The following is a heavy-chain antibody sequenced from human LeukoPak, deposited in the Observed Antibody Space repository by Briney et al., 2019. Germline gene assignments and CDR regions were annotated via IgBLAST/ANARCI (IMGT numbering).Heavy chain of an antibody. Sequence: GGSLRLSCAASGFTFSSYNMNWVRQAPGKGLEWVSSISSSNNYIYYADSVKGRFTISRDNAKNSLYLQMNSLRAEDTAVYYCVELGITMIGGVWGKGTTVTISS. V-gene: IGHV3-21*01. CDR3: VELGITMIGGV. J-gene: IGHJ6*04. CDR1: GFTFSSYN. CDR2: ISSSNNYI. D-gene: IGHD3-10*02.